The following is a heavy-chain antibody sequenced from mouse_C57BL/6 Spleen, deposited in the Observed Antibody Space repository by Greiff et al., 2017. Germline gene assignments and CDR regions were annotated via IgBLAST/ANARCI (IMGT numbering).Heavy chain of an antibody. V-gene: IGHV1-69*01. Sequence: VQLQQPGAELVMPGASVKLSCKASGYTFTSYWMHWVKQRPGQGLEWIGEIDPSDSYTNYNQKFKGKSTLTVDKSSSTAYMQLSSLTSEDSAVYYCARGGITTVVAKAMDYWGQGTSVTVSS. CDR3: ARGGITTVVAKAMDY. J-gene: IGHJ4*01. CDR1: GYTFTSYW. CDR2: IDPSDSYT. D-gene: IGHD1-1*01.